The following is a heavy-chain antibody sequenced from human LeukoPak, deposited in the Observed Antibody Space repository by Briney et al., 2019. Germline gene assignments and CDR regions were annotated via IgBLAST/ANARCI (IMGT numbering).Heavy chain of an antibody. Sequence: KSGASLRLSCAPSGFTFSSYAMSWVRQAPGKGLEWVAVISGGGSGTYYADSVRGRFTISRDNSKNTVYLQMNSLRAEDTAIYYCAKAVGSSGYFSRDAFDIWGQGTMVTVSS. J-gene: IGHJ3*02. CDR2: ISGGGSGT. CDR3: AKAVGSSGYFSRDAFDI. V-gene: IGHV3-23*01. CDR1: GFTFSSYA. D-gene: IGHD3-22*01.